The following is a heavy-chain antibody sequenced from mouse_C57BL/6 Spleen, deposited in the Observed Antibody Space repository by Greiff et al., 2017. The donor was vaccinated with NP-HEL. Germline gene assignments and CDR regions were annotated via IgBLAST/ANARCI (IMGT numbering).Heavy chain of an antibody. Sequence: VQVVESGAELAKPGASVKLSCKASGYTFTSYWMHWVKQRPGQGLEWIGYINPSSGYTKYNQKFKDKATLTADKSSSTAYMQLSSLTYEDSAVYYCARGAYDYDGAWFAYWGQGTLVTVSA. CDR2: INPSSGYT. CDR3: ARGAYDYDGAWFAY. V-gene: IGHV1-7*01. J-gene: IGHJ3*01. D-gene: IGHD2-4*01. CDR1: GYTFTSYW.